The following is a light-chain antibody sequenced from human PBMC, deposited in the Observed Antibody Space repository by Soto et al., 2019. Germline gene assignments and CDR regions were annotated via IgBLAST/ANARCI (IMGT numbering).Light chain of an antibody. CDR2: GNS. V-gene: IGLV1-40*01. J-gene: IGLJ1*01. CDR3: QPYDSSLSGYV. CDR1: SSNIGAGYD. Sequence: QSVLTQPPSVSGAPGQRVTISCTGSSSNIGAGYDVHWYQQLPGTAPKLLIYGNSNRPSVVPDRFSGSKSGTSASLAITGLQAEDEADYYCQPYDSSLSGYVFGTGTKLTVL.